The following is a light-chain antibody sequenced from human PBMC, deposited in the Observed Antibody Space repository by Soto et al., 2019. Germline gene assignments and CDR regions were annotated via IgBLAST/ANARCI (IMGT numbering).Light chain of an antibody. CDR1: QSVRSSY. CDR3: KQYGSSLT. J-gene: IGKJ5*01. Sequence: EIVLTQSPGTLSLSPGERATLSCRASQSVRSSYLAWYQQKPGQAPRLLIYGASSMATGIPDRFSGSGSGTYFTLTSSRLEPDDFAVYYCKQYGSSLTFGQGTRLEIK. V-gene: IGKV3-20*01. CDR2: GAS.